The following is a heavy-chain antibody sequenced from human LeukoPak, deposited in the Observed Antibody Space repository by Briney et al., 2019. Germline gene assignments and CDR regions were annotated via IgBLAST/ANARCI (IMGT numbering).Heavy chain of an antibody. J-gene: IGHJ4*02. V-gene: IGHV4-34*01. CDR1: GVPFSNYY. CDR2: INHSGYT. CDR3: TRAVAGHPD. Sequence: PSETLSLTCAVSGVPFSNYYWGWVRQSPRQGLEWIGEINHSGYTNYNPSLKSRVTMSIDTSNNQFSLKLTSVTAADAGVYYCTRAVAGHPDWGQGTLVTVSS. D-gene: IGHD6-19*01.